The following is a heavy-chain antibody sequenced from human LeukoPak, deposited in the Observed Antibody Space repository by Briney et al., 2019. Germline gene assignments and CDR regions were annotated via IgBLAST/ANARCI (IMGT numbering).Heavy chain of an antibody. Sequence: PGGSLRLSCAASGFTFSSYWMHWVRQAPGKGRVWVSRINSDGSSTRYADSVKGRFTISRDNAKNTLYLQMNSLRAEDTAVYYCARDAYGDYVVDYWGQGILVTVSS. CDR1: GFTFSSYW. CDR2: INSDGSST. CDR3: ARDAYGDYVVDY. D-gene: IGHD4-17*01. V-gene: IGHV3-74*01. J-gene: IGHJ4*02.